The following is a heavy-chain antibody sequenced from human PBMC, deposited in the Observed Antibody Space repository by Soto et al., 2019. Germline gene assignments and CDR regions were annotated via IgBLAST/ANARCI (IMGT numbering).Heavy chain of an antibody. CDR3: ARVGPGTTSMDFYYYYMDV. J-gene: IGHJ6*03. CDR2: ISSSSSSI. CDR1: GFTFSSHS. Sequence: EVQLVEFGGGLVKPGGSLRLSCAASGFTFSSHSMNWVRQAPGKGLEWVSAISSSSSSIYYADSVKGRFTISRDNAKNSLELQMNSLRVEDTAVYYCARVGPGTTSMDFYYYYMDVWGKGTTVTVSS. V-gene: IGHV3-21*01. D-gene: IGHD1-7*01.